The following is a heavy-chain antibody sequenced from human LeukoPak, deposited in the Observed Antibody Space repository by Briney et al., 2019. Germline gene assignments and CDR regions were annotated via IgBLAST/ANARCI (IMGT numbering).Heavy chain of an antibody. Sequence: GSSVKVSCKASGGTFSSYAISWVRQAPGQGLEWMGGIIPIFGTANYAQKLQGRVTMTTDTSTSTAYMELRSLRSDDTAVYYCARDLGDGGKTREGDNWFDPWGQGTLVTVSS. V-gene: IGHV1-69*05. CDR2: IIPIFGTA. J-gene: IGHJ5*02. D-gene: IGHD4-23*01. CDR1: GGTFSSYA. CDR3: ARDLGDGGKTREGDNWFDP.